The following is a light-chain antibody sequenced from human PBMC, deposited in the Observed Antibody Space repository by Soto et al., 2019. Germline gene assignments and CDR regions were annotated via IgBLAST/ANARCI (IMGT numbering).Light chain of an antibody. J-gene: IGKJ5*01. CDR2: AAS. V-gene: IGKV1-39*01. CDR1: QSISSY. Sequence: DIQMTQSPSSLSASVGDRVTITCRASQSISSYLNWYQQKPGKAPKLLIYAASSLQSGVPSRFSGIESGTDFTLTISSLQPEDFATYYCQQSYSTPITFGQGTRLEIK. CDR3: QQSYSTPIT.